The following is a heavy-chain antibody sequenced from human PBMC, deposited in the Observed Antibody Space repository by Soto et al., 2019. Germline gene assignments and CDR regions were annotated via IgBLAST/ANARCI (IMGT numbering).Heavy chain of an antibody. V-gene: IGHV1-3*01. Sequence: GASVKVSCKASGYTFTSYAMHWVRQAPGQRLEWMGWINAGNGNTKYSQKFQGRVTITRDTSASTAYMELSSLRSEDTAVHYCARDNPNYYGSGSYPVLDYRGQGTLVTGSS. CDR3: ARDNPNYYGSGSYPVLDY. D-gene: IGHD3-10*01. CDR2: INAGNGNT. CDR1: GYTFTSYA. J-gene: IGHJ4*02.